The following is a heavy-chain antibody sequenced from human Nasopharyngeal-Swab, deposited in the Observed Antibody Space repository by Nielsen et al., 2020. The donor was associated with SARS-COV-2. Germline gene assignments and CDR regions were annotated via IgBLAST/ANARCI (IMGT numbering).Heavy chain of an antibody. CDR2: ISGSGGST. D-gene: IGHD4-11*01. J-gene: IGHJ6*02. Sequence: GESLKISCAASGFTFSSYAMSWVRQAPGKGLEWVSAISGSGGSTYYAHSVKGRFTISRDNSKNTLYLQMNSLRDEDTAVYYCAREPYSNTYYYYYGMDVWGQGTTVTVSS. CDR3: AREPYSNTYYYYYGMDV. V-gene: IGHV3-23*01. CDR1: GFTFSSYA.